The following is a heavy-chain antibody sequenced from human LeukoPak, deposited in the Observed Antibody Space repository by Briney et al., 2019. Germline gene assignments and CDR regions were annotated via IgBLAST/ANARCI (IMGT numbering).Heavy chain of an antibody. CDR3: ARVGSGWYDFDY. Sequence: SETLSLTCTVSGGSISSYYWGWIRQPPGKGQEWIGSIYYSGSTYYNPSLKSRVTISVDTSKNQFSLKLSSVTAADTAVYYCARVGSGWYDFDYWGQGTLVTVSS. CDR2: IYYSGST. CDR1: GGSISSYY. D-gene: IGHD6-19*01. J-gene: IGHJ4*02. V-gene: IGHV4-39*07.